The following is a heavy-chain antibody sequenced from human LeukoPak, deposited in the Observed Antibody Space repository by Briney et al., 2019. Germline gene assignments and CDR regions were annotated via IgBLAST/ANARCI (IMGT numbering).Heavy chain of an antibody. D-gene: IGHD6-13*01. CDR3: ARDDSSSWYRWFDP. Sequence: GGSLRLSCAASGFTFSSYEMNWVRQAPGEGLEWVSYIGSSGSTIYYADSVKGRFTISRDNAKNSLYLQMNGLRAEDTAVYYCARDDSSSWYRWFDPWGQGTLVTVSS. V-gene: IGHV3-48*03. CDR1: GFTFSSYE. CDR2: IGSSGSTI. J-gene: IGHJ5*02.